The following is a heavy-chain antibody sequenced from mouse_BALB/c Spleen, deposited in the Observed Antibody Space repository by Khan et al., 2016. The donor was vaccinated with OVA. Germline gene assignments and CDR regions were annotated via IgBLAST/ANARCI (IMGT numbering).Heavy chain of an antibody. Sequence: EVQGVESGGDLVEPGGSLKLSCAASGFTFSTYGMSWVRQTPDKRLEWVATISTGGHYTYYPDSVRGRFTISRANAKNTLYLQMTSLKSEDTAMFYCARLAYYYDSGGFAYWGQGTLVTVSA. J-gene: IGHJ3*01. CDR2: ISTGGHYT. CDR3: ARLAYYYDSGGFAY. D-gene: IGHD1-1*01. V-gene: IGHV5-6*01. CDR1: GFTFSTYG.